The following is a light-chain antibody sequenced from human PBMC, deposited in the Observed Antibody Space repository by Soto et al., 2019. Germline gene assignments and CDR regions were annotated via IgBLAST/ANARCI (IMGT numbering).Light chain of an antibody. CDR3: QQSYSDPPIT. J-gene: IGKJ5*01. CDR1: QSISNY. Sequence: DIQMTQSPSSLSASVGDRVTITCRASQSISNYLNWYLQKPGKAPKLLIFDASTLESGVPSRFSGSGSGTSFTITISSRQPEDFATSYCQQSYSDPPITFGQGTRLEIK. V-gene: IGKV1-39*01. CDR2: DAS.